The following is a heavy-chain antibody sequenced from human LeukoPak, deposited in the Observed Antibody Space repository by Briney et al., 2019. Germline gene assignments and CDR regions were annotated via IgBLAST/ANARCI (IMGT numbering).Heavy chain of an antibody. CDR3: ARESWYMDWFDP. CDR2: IYTSGST. J-gene: IGHJ5*02. D-gene: IGHD6-13*01. CDR1: GGPISSYY. Sequence: PSETLSLTCTVSGGPISSYYWSWIPQPAGKGLEWIGRIYTSGSTNYNPSLTSRVTMSVETSKNQFSLKLSSMTAADTAVYYCARESWYMDWFDPWGQGTLVTVSS. V-gene: IGHV4-4*07.